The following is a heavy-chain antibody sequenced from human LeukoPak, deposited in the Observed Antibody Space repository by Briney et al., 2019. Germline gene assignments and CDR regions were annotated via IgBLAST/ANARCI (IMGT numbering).Heavy chain of an antibody. J-gene: IGHJ5*02. CDR3: ARGGGPDGANWFDP. D-gene: IGHD1-26*01. CDR2: IYYSGST. V-gene: IGHV4-59*01. CDR1: GGSISSYY. Sequence: SETLSLTCTVSGGSISSYYWSWLRQPPGKGLEWIGYIYYSGSTNYNPSLKSRVTISVDTSKNQFSLKLSSVTAADTAVYYCARGGGPDGANWFDPWGQGTLVTVSS.